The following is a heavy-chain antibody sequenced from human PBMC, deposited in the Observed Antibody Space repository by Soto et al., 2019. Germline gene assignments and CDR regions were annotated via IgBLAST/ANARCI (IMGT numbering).Heavy chain of an antibody. J-gene: IGHJ4*02. V-gene: IGHV2-5*01. CDR2: IYWNDDK. Sequence: ITLKESGPTLVSPTQTLPLSCTVSGLSLSTGGLGVGWFRQLPGKALEWLALIYWNDDKRYSPSLKARLTIPTDTSKNQVVLTMTNMDPVDTATYYCAHRPSGWYLFDYWGQGTLVTVSS. CDR3: AHRPSGWYLFDY. D-gene: IGHD6-19*01. CDR1: GLSLSTGGLG.